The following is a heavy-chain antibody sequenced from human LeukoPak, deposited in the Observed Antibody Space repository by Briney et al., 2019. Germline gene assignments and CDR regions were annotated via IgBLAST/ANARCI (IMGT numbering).Heavy chain of an antibody. CDR1: GFTLSDYP. D-gene: IGHD6-19*01. CDR3: ARSTGSGWDY. Sequence: NPGGSLRLSCAASGFTLSDYPMTWVRQAPGKGLQWVSLFDRGSLDTYYADSVRGRFTVSRDNAKNSLYLQMNSLRDEDTAVYYCARSTGSGWDYWGQGTLVTVSS. V-gene: IGHV3-21*01. CDR2: FDRGSLDT. J-gene: IGHJ4*02.